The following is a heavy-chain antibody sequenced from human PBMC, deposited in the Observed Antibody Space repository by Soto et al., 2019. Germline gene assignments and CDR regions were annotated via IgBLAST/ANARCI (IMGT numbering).Heavy chain of an antibody. J-gene: IGHJ3*02. D-gene: IGHD3-10*01. Sequence: PSETLSLTCAVSGGSINSRYWWSWVRQSPGKGLEWIGEIYHSGSTNYNPSLKSRVTISVDTSKNQFSLKLSSVTAADTAVYYCASQAITMVWNDAFDIWGQGTMVTVS. CDR1: GGSINSRYW. V-gene: IGHV4-4*02. CDR3: ASQAITMVWNDAFDI. CDR2: IYHSGST.